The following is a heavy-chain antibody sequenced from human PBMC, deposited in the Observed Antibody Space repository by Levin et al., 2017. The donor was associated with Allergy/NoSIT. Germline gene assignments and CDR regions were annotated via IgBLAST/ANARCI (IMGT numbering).Heavy chain of an antibody. CDR2: IYYSGST. V-gene: IGHV4-59*08. CDR3: ASTHCSGGSCYSYAFDI. CDR1: GGSISSYY. Sequence: SETLSLTCTVSGGSISSYYWSWIRQPPGKGLEWIGYIYYSGSTNYNPSLKSRVTISVDTSKNQFSLKLSSVTAADTAVYYCASTHCSGGSCYSYAFDIWGQGTMVTVSS. D-gene: IGHD2-15*01. J-gene: IGHJ3*02.